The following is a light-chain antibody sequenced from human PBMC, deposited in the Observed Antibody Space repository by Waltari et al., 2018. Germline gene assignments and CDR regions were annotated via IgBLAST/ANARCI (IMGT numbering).Light chain of an antibody. J-gene: IGLJ3*02. Sequence: QSALTQPASVSGSPGQSITISCTGTSSDVGSYNLVSWYQQPPGKAPKLMIYEVSKRPSGVSNRFSGSKSGNTASLTISGLQAEDEADYYCCSYAGSSTPNWVFGGGTKLTVL. CDR3: CSYAGSSTPNWV. CDR1: SSDVGSYNL. V-gene: IGLV2-23*02. CDR2: EVS.